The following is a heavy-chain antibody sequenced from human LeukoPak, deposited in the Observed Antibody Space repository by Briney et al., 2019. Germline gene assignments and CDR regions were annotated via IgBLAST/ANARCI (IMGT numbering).Heavy chain of an antibody. CDR3: VRYTSGWYEVY. CDR2: MSYSGNT. CDR1: GGSISSSGYY. V-gene: IGHV4-39*01. J-gene: IGHJ4*02. D-gene: IGHD6-19*01. Sequence: PSENLSLTCTVSGGSISSSGYYWGWIRQPPGKGLEWIGNMSYSGNTYYTPSLRSRITISVDTSKNQLSLRLRSLTASDTAVYYCVRYTSGWYEVYWGQGTLVTVSS.